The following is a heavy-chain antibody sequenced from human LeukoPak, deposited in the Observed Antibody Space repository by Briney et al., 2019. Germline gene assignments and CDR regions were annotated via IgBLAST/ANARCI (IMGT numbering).Heavy chain of an antibody. D-gene: IGHD6-25*01. Sequence: GRSLRLSCAASGFTFDDYAMHWVRQAPGKGLEWVSGISWNSGSIGYADSVKGRFTISRDNAKNSLYLQMNSLRAEDTALYYCAKDTAGLIDYWGQGTLVTVSS. J-gene: IGHJ4*02. CDR2: ISWNSGSI. V-gene: IGHV3-9*01. CDR3: AKDTAGLIDY. CDR1: GFTFDDYA.